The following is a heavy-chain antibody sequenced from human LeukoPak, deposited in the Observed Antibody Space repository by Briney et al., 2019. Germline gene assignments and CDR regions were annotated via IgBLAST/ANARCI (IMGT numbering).Heavy chain of an antibody. CDR1: GFTFSSYW. CDR2: INSDGSST. CDR3: ASVRPGSTTNGNYGMDV. Sequence: GGSLRLSCAASGFTFSSYWMHWVRQAPGKGLVWVSRINSDGSSTSYADPVKGRFSISRDNAKNTLYLQMNSLRAEDTAVYYCASVRPGSTTNGNYGMDVWGQGTTVTVSS. D-gene: IGHD2-2*01. V-gene: IGHV3-74*01. J-gene: IGHJ6*02.